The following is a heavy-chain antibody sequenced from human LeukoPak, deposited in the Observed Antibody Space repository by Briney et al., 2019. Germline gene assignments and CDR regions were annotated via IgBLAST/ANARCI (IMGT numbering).Heavy chain of an antibody. V-gene: IGHV1-2*02. CDR1: GHTFTGYY. Sequence: ASVKVSCKASGHTFTGYYMHWVRQAPGQGLEWMGWINPNSGGTNYAQKLQGRVTMTTDTSTSTAYMELRSLRSDDTAVYYCARGGPGYSSSAGRYWGQGTLVTVSS. CDR2: INPNSGGT. CDR3: ARGGPGYSSSAGRY. D-gene: IGHD6-6*01. J-gene: IGHJ4*02.